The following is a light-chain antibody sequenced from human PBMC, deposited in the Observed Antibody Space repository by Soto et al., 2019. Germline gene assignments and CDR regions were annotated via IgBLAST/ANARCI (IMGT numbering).Light chain of an antibody. Sequence: SALTQPASVSGSPGQSVTISCTGTSSDVGGYDYVSWYQQHPGTAPKLILYEVNNRPSGVSNRFSGSKSGNTASLIISGLHTEDEANYYCSAYTTSNTLIFGTGTKVTVL. CDR3: SAYTTSNTLI. J-gene: IGLJ1*01. CDR1: SSDVGGYDY. CDR2: EVN. V-gene: IGLV2-14*01.